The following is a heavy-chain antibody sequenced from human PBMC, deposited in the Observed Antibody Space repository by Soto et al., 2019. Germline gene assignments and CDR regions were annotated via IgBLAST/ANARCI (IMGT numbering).Heavy chain of an antibody. CDR1: GYNFTSYA. CDR3: ARDARDSGYGINWFDP. V-gene: IGHV1-3*01. Sequence: GASAKDSCKDSGYNFTSYAMHWVRHAPGQRLEWMGWINAGNDNTKYSQKSLDSVIITRAASSSTAYIELSSLKSAATAAYYCARDARDSGYGINWFDPWGQGTLVTVSS. D-gene: IGHD5-12*01. J-gene: IGHJ5*02. CDR2: INAGNDNT.